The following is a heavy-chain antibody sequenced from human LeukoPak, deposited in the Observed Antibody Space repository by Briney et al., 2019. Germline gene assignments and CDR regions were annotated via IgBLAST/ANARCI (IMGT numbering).Heavy chain of an antibody. V-gene: IGHV3-64D*09. CDR1: GFTFSNYA. D-gene: IGHD1-7*01. Sequence: PGGSLRLFCSASGFTFSNYAMHWVRQAPGKGLEYVSAISSNGGTADYADSVKGRLTISRDNSKNTLYLQMSSLRVEDTAVYYCVKAGNYDYWGQGTLVTVSS. CDR3: VKAGNYDY. CDR2: ISSNGGTA. J-gene: IGHJ4*02.